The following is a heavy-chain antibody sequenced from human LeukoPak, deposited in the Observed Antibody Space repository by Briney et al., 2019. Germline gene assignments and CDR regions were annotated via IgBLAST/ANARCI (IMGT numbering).Heavy chain of an antibody. CDR1: GFTFSSNY. CDR3: ARDSVVDTRDY. Sequence: GGSLRLSCAASGFTFSSNYMTWVRQAPGKGLQWVSVIYSGGGTYYADSVKGRFTISRDNSKNTLHLQMNSLRPEDTAVYYCARDSVVDTRDYWGQGTLVTVPS. CDR2: IYSGGGT. J-gene: IGHJ4*02. D-gene: IGHD3-22*01. V-gene: IGHV3-53*05.